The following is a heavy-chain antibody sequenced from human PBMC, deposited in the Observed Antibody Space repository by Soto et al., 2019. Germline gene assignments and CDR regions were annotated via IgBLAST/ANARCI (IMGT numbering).Heavy chain of an antibody. CDR1: GYTFITYF. V-gene: IGHV1-46*01. CDR3: ARTDMDSSNWFDP. J-gene: IGHJ5*02. CDR2: INPSRGTT. D-gene: IGHD5-18*01. Sequence: ASVKVSCKASGYTFITYFMHWVRQAPGQGLEWMGVINPSRGTTTYAQKFQDRVTMTRDTSASTVYMELSSLRSEDTAVYYCARTDMDSSNWFDPWGQGTLVTVSS.